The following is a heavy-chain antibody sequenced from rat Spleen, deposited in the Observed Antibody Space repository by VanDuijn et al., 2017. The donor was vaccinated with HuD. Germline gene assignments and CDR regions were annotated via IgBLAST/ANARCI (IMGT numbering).Heavy chain of an antibody. CDR1: GFPFSDYY. Sequence: EVQLVESDGGLVQPGRSLKISCAASGFPFSDYYMAWVRQAPTKGLEWVSTISYDGSNTYYRDSVKGRFTISRDNAKTTLYLQMDSLTSEDTATYYCASHGFLRDWYFDVWGPGTMVTVSS. V-gene: IGHV5-29*01. CDR2: ISYDGSNT. CDR3: ASHGFLRDWYFDV. D-gene: IGHD1-6*01. J-gene: IGHJ1*01.